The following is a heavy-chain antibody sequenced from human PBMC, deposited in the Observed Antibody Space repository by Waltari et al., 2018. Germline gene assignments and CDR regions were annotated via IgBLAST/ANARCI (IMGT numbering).Heavy chain of an antibody. CDR2: IYSGGST. Sequence: EVQLVESGGDLIQPGGSLRRPFAASGFTVGNNFMGWVRQAPGKGLEWVSVIYSGGSTNYIDSVRGRFTISRDSSKNTLYLQMNSLRAEDTAVYYCAKVDNVGLNNYWGQGTLVTVSS. J-gene: IGHJ4*02. CDR1: GFTVGNNF. D-gene: IGHD1-1*01. V-gene: IGHV3-53*01. CDR3: AKVDNVGLNNY.